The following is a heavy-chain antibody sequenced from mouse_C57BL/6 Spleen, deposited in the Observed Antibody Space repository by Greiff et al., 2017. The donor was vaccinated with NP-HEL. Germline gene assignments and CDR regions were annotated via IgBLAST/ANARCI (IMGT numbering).Heavy chain of an antibody. J-gene: IGHJ2*01. CDR2: IYPSDSDT. CDR1: GYTFTSYW. V-gene: IGHV1-61*01. Sequence: QVQLQQPGAELVRPGSSVKLSCKASGYTFTSYWMDWVKQRPGQGLEWIGNIYPSDSDTHYNQKFKDKATLTVDKSSSPAYMQLSSLTSKASAVYSCARVVTTVVAPAYWGQGTTLTVSS. CDR3: ARVVTTVVAPAY. D-gene: IGHD1-1*01.